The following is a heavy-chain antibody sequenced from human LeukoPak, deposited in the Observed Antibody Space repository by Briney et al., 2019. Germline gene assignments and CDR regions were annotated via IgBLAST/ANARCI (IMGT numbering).Heavy chain of an antibody. CDR2: ISWDGGST. D-gene: IGHD3-3*01. Sequence: GGSLRLSCAASGFTFDDYTMHWVRQAPGKGLEWVSLISWDGGSTYYADSVKGRFTISRDNSKNTLYLQMNSLRAEDTAVYYCAKGKSYDFWSGYYMDVWGKGTTVTVSS. J-gene: IGHJ6*03. CDR1: GFTFDDYT. V-gene: IGHV3-43*01. CDR3: AKGKSYDFWSGYYMDV.